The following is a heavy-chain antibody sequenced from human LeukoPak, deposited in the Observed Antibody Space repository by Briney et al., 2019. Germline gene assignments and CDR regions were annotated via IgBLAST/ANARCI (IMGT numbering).Heavy chain of an antibody. Sequence: TSETLSLTCAVYGVSFSGYYWSWIRQPPGKGLEWIGEINHSGSTNYNPSLKSRVTISVDTSKNQFSLKLSSVTAADTAVYYCARDRHSSSWTKTRYYGMDVWGQGTTVTVSS. CDR3: ARDRHSSSWTKTRYYGMDV. V-gene: IGHV4-34*01. CDR2: INHSGST. CDR1: GVSFSGYY. J-gene: IGHJ6*02. D-gene: IGHD6-13*01.